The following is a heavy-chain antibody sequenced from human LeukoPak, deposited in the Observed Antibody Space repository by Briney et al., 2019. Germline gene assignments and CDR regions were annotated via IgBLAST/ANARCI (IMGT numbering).Heavy chain of an antibody. J-gene: IGHJ4*02. V-gene: IGHV1-8*01. CDR3: ARAEDCTNGVCYTSIDY. Sequence: ASVKVSCKASGYTFTSYDINWVRQATGQGLEWMGWMNPNSGNTGYAQKFQGRVTMTRNTSISTAYMELSSLRSEDTAVYYCARAEDCTNGVCYTSIDYWGQGTLVTVSS. D-gene: IGHD2-8*01. CDR2: MNPNSGNT. CDR1: GYTFTSYD.